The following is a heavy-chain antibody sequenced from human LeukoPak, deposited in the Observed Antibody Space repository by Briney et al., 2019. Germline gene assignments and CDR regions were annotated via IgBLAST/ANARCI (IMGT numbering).Heavy chain of an antibody. CDR3: SRNRYFDIMGDHRRGGD. CDR2: IVPILDIT. V-gene: IGHV1-69*02. CDR1: GYTFTAYY. D-gene: IGHD3-9*01. J-gene: IGHJ4*02. Sequence: SVKVSCKASGYTFTAYYIHWVRQAPGQGLEWMGRIVPILDITTYAQKFQGRLTITADKSTTTVYMELNSLRSEDTAMYFCSRNRYFDIMGDHRRGGDWGQGTLVTVSS.